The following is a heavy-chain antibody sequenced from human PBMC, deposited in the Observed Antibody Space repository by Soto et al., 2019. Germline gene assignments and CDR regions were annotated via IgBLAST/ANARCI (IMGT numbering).Heavy chain of an antibody. CDR3: ARVSSIAARRSFDS. CDR2: LNPYNGKT. CDR1: GYTFTSHD. Sequence: QVQLVQSGTEVKTPGASVKVSCKASGYTFTSHDINWVRQATGQGLEWMGWLNPYNGKTAYAQTFQGRVTMTWNATTGTVYLELSSLRSEDTVMYYCARVSSIAARRSFDSWGQGTLVTVSS. J-gene: IGHJ4*02. V-gene: IGHV1-8*01. D-gene: IGHD6-6*01.